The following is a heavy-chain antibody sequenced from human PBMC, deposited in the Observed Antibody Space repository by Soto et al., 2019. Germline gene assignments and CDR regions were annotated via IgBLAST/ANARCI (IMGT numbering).Heavy chain of an antibody. J-gene: IGHJ2*01. CDR3: AKDQHGDFDWLFLYWYFDL. D-gene: IGHD3-9*01. CDR1: GFTFSSYG. V-gene: IGHV3-30*18. CDR2: ISYDGSNK. Sequence: ESGGGVVQPGRSLRLSCAASGFTFSSYGMHWVRQAPGKGLEWVAVISYDGSNKYYADSVKGRFTISRDNSKNTLYLQMNSLRAEDTAVYYCAKDQHGDFDWLFLYWYFDLWGRGTLVTVSS.